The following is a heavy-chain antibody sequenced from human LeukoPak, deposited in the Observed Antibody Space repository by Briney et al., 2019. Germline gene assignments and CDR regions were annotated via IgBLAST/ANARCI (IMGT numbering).Heavy chain of an antibody. CDR2: IYGGST. CDR1: GFTVSSNY. D-gene: IGHD3-22*01. J-gene: IGHJ5*02. Sequence: PGGSLRLSCAASGFTVSSNYMTWVRQAPGKGLEWASLIYGGSTNYADSVRGRFTISRDNSKNTLYLQMNSLRAEDTAVYYCTNIDSSGLQATWGQGTLVTVSS. CDR3: TNIDSSGLQAT. V-gene: IGHV3-66*01.